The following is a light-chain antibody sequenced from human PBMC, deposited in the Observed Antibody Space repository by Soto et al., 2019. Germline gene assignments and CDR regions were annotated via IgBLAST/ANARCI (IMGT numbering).Light chain of an antibody. J-gene: IGKJ1*01. Sequence: EIVLTQSPGTLSLSPGEGATLSCRASQGIGDTLAWYQQKPGQTPRLLIYDTSIRATGVPARFSGSRSGAEFTLTISSLQSDDFATYYCQQYNSYSFGQGTKVDIK. V-gene: IGKV3-15*01. CDR1: QGIGDT. CDR3: QQYNSYS. CDR2: DTS.